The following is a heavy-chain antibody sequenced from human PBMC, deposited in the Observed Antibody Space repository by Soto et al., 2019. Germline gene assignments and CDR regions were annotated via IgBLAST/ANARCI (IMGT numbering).Heavy chain of an antibody. CDR3: ARVRFDYGSGSFYYGMDV. Sequence: SVKVSCKASGGTFSSYAISWVRQAPGQGLEWMGGIIPIFGTANYAQKFQGRVTITAHESTTTAYMELSSLRSEDTAVYYCARVRFDYGSGSFYYGMDVWGQGTTVTVSS. D-gene: IGHD3-10*01. J-gene: IGHJ6*02. V-gene: IGHV1-69*13. CDR2: IIPIFGTA. CDR1: GGTFSSYA.